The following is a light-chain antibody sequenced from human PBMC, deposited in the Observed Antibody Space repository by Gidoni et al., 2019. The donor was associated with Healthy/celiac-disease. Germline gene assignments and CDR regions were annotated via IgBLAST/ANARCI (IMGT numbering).Light chain of an antibody. Sequence: GDRVTITCRASQGISSYLAWYQQKPGKAPKLLIYAASTLQSGVPPRFSGSGSGTDFTLTISSLQPEDFATYYCQQSFTFGPGTKVDIK. CDR1: QGISSY. CDR3: QQSFT. J-gene: IGKJ3*01. V-gene: IGKV1-9*01. CDR2: AAS.